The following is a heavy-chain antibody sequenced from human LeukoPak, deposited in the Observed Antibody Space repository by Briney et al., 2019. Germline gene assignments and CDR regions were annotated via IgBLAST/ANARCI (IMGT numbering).Heavy chain of an antibody. D-gene: IGHD3-10*01. Sequence: GASVKVSCKASGYTFTSYYMHWVRQAPGRGLEWMGIINPSGGSTSYAQKFQGRVTMTRDTSTSTVYMELSSLRSEDTAVYYCARIYGVWLGEDNWFDPWGQGTLVTVSS. J-gene: IGHJ5*02. V-gene: IGHV1-46*01. CDR1: GYTFTSYY. CDR2: INPSGGST. CDR3: ARIYGVWLGEDNWFDP.